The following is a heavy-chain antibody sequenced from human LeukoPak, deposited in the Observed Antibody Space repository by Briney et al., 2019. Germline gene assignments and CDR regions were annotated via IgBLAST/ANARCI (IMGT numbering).Heavy chain of an antibody. J-gene: IGHJ6*02. D-gene: IGHD6-13*01. CDR1: GGSFSGYY. CDR3: ARGNAAAGYYYYYYGMDV. CDR2: INHSGST. V-gene: IGHV4-34*01. Sequence: SETLSLTCAVYGGSFSGYYWSWIRQPPGKGLEWIGEINHSGSTNYNPSLKSRVTISVDTSKNQFSLKLSSVTAADTAVYYCARGNAAAGYYYYYYGMDVWGQGTTVTVSS.